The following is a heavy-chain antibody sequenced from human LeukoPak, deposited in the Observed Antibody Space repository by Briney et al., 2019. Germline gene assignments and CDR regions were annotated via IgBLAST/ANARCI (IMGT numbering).Heavy chain of an antibody. CDR1: GYTFTSYG. CDR3: ARDIGWIEATPGMGAALGGHYYYYMDV. J-gene: IGHJ6*03. Sequence: ASVKVSCKASGYTFTSYGISWVRQAPGQGLEWMGWISAYNGNTNYAQKLQGRVTMTTDTSTSTAYMELRSLRSDDTAVYYCARDIGWIEATPGMGAALGGHYYYYMDVWGKGTTVTVSS. CDR2: ISAYNGNT. D-gene: IGHD1-26*01. V-gene: IGHV1-18*01.